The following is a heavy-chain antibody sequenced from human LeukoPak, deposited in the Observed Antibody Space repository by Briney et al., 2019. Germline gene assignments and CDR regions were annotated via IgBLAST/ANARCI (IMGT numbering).Heavy chain of an antibody. CDR3: ARDRDPFSSYWYGWFHP. Sequence: GGSLRLSCAASGFTFSSYDMHWVRQATGKGLEWVSAIGTAGDTYYPGSVKGRFTISRENAKNSLYLQMNSLRAGDTAVYYCARDRDPFSSYWYGWFHPWGQGTLVTVSS. V-gene: IGHV3-13*01. J-gene: IGHJ5*02. D-gene: IGHD3-22*01. CDR1: GFTFSSYD. CDR2: IGTAGDT.